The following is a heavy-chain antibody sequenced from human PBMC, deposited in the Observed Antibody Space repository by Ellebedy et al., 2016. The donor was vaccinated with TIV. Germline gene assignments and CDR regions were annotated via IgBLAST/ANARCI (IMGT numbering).Heavy chain of an antibody. CDR1: GFNFRRYW. V-gene: IGHV3-7*01. CDR2: IRQEGDEI. J-gene: IGHJ5*02. D-gene: IGHD4-17*01. CDR3: ARRASYGDYAVQVNPWFDP. Sequence: PGGSLRLSCAASGFNFRRYWMNWVRQAPGKGLEWVAKIRQEGDEIYYVESVKGRFTISRDNAKNSLFLQMNSLRVEDTAVYYCARRASYGDYAVQVNPWFDPWGQGTLVTVSS.